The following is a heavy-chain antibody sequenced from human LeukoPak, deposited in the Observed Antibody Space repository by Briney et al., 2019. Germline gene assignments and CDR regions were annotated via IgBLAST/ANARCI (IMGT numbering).Heavy chain of an antibody. V-gene: IGHV4-59*12. CDR3: ARTDYRE. CDR1: GGSISSYY. Sequence: PSETLSLTCSVSGGSISSYYWSWIRQSPGKGLEWMGFIYNTGGTYYNPSLKSRLTISLDVSKNQFSLKLSSVTAADTAVYYCARTDYREWGQGTLVTVSS. J-gene: IGHJ4*02. D-gene: IGHD4-11*01. CDR2: IYNTGGT.